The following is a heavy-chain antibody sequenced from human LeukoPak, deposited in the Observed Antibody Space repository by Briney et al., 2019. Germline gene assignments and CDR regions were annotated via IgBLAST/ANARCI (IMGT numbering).Heavy chain of an antibody. CDR1: GYTFTSYG. J-gene: IGHJ6*02. CDR3: ARERAYDILTGFPHTFYYYGMDV. Sequence: ASVKVSCKASGYTFTSYGISWVRQAPGQGLEWMGWISAYNGNTNYAQKLQGRVTMTTDTSTSTAYMELRSLRSDDTAVYYCARERAYDILTGFPHTFYYYGMDVWGQGTTVTVSS. D-gene: IGHD3-9*01. CDR2: ISAYNGNT. V-gene: IGHV1-18*01.